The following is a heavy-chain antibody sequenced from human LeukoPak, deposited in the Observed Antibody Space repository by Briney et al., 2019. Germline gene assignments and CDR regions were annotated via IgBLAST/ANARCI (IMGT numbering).Heavy chain of an antibody. CDR3: ARWATTYLDY. D-gene: IGHD5-24*01. J-gene: IGHJ4*02. CDR1: GYTFTSYY. V-gene: IGHV1-46*01. CDR2: INPSGGST. Sequence: ASVKVSRKASGYTFTSYYIHWARQAPGQGLEWMGIINPSGGSTNYAQKFQGRVTMTRDTSTSTVYMELSSLRSEDSAVYYCARWATTYLDYWGQGTLVTVSS.